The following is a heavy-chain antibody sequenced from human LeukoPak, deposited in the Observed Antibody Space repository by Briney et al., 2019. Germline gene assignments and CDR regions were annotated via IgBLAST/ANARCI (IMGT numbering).Heavy chain of an antibody. CDR2: IYYSGST. J-gene: IGHJ4*01. D-gene: IGHD3-10*01. V-gene: IGHV4-59*08. CDR1: GGSISSYY. CDR3: VRHGESGRHHAYFDY. Sequence: KASETLSLTCTVSGGSISSYYWSWIRQPLGKGLEWIGSIYYSGSTYYNSSLKSRVTISVDTSKNQFSLKVTSVTAGDTAIYYCVRHGESGRHHAYFDYWGHGALVTVSS.